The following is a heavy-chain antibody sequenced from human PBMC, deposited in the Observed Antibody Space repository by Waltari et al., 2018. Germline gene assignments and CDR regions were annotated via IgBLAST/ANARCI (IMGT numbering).Heavy chain of an antibody. Sequence: QVQLQESGPGLVKPSETLSLTCTVSGGSISSYYWSWIRQPPGKGLEGIGDIYYSGSTNYNPPLKSRVTISVETSKNQFSLKLSSVTAADTAVYYCARDRRRYYYDSSGNGDAFDIWGQGTMVTVSS. J-gene: IGHJ3*02. CDR3: ARDRRRYYYDSSGNGDAFDI. CDR1: GGSISSYY. D-gene: IGHD3-22*01. V-gene: IGHV4-59*01. CDR2: IYYSGST.